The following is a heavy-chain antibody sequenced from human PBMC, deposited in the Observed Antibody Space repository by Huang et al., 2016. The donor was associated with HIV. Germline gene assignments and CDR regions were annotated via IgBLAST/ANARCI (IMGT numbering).Heavy chain of an antibody. J-gene: IGHJ4*02. CDR3: AMSLRYQYDSRSYWGRYFDY. V-gene: IGHV1-69*18. CDR2: CSPRFRAP. D-gene: IGHD3-16*01. Sequence: QVQLEQSGPAVRKPGSSVKVSCQASGGSFSDQIISWVRQAPGQRFEWRGTCSPRFRAPAYAQEFKGRVTMTADEATDTIYMERNSLTSEDTAVYYCAMSLRYQYDSRSYWGRYFDYWGQGTLVTVSS. CDR1: GGSFSDQI.